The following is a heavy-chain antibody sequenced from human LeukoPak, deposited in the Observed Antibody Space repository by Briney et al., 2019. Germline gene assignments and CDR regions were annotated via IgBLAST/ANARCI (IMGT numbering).Heavy chain of an antibody. V-gene: IGHV3-23*01. CDR2: ISGSVGST. CDR3: ARGATFGGTQGAYYYYGMDV. J-gene: IGHJ6*02. CDR1: GFTFSSYA. Sequence: HAGGSLRLSCAASGFTFSSYAMSWVRQAPGKGLEWVSAISGSVGSTYYADSVKGRFTISRDNSKNTLYLQMNSLRAEDTAVYYCARGATFGGTQGAYYYYGMDVWGQGTTVTVSS. D-gene: IGHD3-16*01.